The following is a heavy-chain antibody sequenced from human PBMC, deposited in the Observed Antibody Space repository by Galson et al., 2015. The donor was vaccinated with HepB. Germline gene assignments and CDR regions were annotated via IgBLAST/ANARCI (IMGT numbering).Heavy chain of an antibody. J-gene: IGHJ4*02. CDR2: TNHRGNT. V-gene: IGHV4-34*01. Sequence: SETLSLTCAVYGGSFSGHYWTWIRQPPGKGLEWIGNTNHRGNTNYNPSLKSRVIISADSSKNQFSLKLTSVTAADMAVYYCARGHTAGHDYVWGRREKLAAHWDYWGQGTLLTVSS. CDR1: GGSFSGHY. CDR3: ARGHTAGHDYVWGRREKLAAHWDY. D-gene: IGHD3-16*01.